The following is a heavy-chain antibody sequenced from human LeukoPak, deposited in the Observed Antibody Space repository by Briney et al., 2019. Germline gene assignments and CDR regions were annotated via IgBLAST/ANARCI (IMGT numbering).Heavy chain of an antibody. D-gene: IGHD5-18*01. J-gene: IGHJ4*02. CDR3: ARAGGRGFGYGRLDS. CDR1: GGSISSGGYY. Sequence: PSETLSLARTVSGGSISSGGYYWSWIRQHPGKGLEWIGYNYYSGNTYYNPSLKSRVIISVDTSKNQFSLKLNSVTAADTAVYYCARAGGRGFGYGRLDSWGQGTLVTVSS. V-gene: IGHV4-31*03. CDR2: NYYSGNT.